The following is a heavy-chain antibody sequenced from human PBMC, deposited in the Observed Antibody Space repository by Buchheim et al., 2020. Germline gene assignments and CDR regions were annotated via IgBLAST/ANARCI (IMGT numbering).Heavy chain of an antibody. CDR2: ISGSGTIT. CDR3: AKVIWSGSYRFDY. J-gene: IGHJ4*02. CDR1: GFTFSTYA. V-gene: IGHV3-23*01. D-gene: IGHD1-26*01. Sequence: EVQLLESGGGLVQPGGSLRLSCAASGFTFSTYAMAWVRQAPGKGLEWVSLISGSGTITYYADSVQGRFTVSSDNSKNTLYLPMSSLRAEDTAVHYCAKVIWSGSYRFDYWGQGTL.